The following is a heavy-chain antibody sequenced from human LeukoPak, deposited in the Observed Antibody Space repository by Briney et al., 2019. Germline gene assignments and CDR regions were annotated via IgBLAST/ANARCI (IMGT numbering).Heavy chain of an antibody. D-gene: IGHD6-13*01. J-gene: IGHJ4*02. V-gene: IGHV3-30-3*01. CDR3: AKDMMGAYSSTRINYFDY. CDR2: ISYDGGFK. CDR1: GFNFNDYA. Sequence: PGGSLRLPCAVSGFNFNDYAMHWLRQAPGKGLEWVAVISYDGGFKYYADSLKGRFTISRDNSKNTLYLQMNSLRAEDTAVYYCAKDMMGAYSSTRINYFDYWGQGTLVTVSS.